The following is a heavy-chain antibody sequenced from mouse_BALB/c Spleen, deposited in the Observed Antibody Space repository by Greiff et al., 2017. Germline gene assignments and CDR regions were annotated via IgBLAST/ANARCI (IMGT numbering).Heavy chain of an antibody. CDR2: INPYNDGT. J-gene: IGHJ1*01. CDR3: ARDGNYLYWYFDV. CDR1: GYTFTSFV. Sequence: EVQLQQSGPELVKPGASVKMSCQASGYTFTSFVMHWVKQKPGQGLEWIGYINPYNDGTKYNEKFKGKATLTSDKSSNTAYMELSSLTSEDSAVYYCARDGNYLYWYFDVWGAGTTVTVSS. V-gene: IGHV1-14*01. D-gene: IGHD2-1*01.